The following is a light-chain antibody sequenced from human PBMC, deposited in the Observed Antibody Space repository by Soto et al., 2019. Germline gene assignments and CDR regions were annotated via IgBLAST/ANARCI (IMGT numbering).Light chain of an antibody. CDR2: GAS. CDR3: QQLNSFPIP. J-gene: IGKJ3*01. Sequence: IQLTQSPSSLSASVGDRVTITCRASQGISSFLAWYQQKPGKAPKLLIYGASTLQSGVPSRFSGSGSGTDFTLTIGSLQPEDFATYYCQQLNSFPIPFGPGTKVYNK. V-gene: IGKV1-9*01. CDR1: QGISSF.